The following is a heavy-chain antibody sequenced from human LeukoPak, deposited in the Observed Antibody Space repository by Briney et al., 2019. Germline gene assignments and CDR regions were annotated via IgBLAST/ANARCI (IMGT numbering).Heavy chain of an antibody. J-gene: IGHJ4*02. CDR1: GYTFTSYY. CDR2: INPSGGST. CDR3: ARVPYGSGSYYAGYFDY. V-gene: IGHV1-46*01. Sequence: ASVKVSCKASGYTFTSYYMHWVRQAPGQGLEWMGIINPSGGSTSYAQKFQGRVTMTRDMSTSTVYMELSSLRSEDTAVYYCARVPYGSGSYYAGYFDYWGQGTLVTVSS. D-gene: IGHD3-10*01.